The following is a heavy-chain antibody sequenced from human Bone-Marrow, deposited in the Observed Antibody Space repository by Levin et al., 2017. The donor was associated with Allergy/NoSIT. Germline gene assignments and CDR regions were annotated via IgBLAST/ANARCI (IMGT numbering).Heavy chain of an antibody. CDR2: IDDRGSPI. CDR1: GFNFNEYY. J-gene: IGHJ6*02. Sequence: GGSLRLSCAASGFNFNEYYMTWIRQAPGKGLEWVSHIDDRGSPIYTADSVKGRFIISRDNAKTSLFLHMNSLTADDTAVYYCVRGCKHTWFRDYGMDFWGQGTTVIVSS. V-gene: IGHV3-11*01. CDR3: VRGCKHTWFRDYGMDF. D-gene: IGHD3-10*01.